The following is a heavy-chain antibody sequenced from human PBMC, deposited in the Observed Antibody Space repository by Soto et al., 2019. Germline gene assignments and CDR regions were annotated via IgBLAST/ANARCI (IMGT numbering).Heavy chain of an antibody. CDR3: ARQTFYGSGSGGVSLGY. CDR2: INHSGST. CDR1: GGSFSGYY. Sequence: PSETLSLTCAVYGGSFSGYYWSWIRQPPGKGLEWIGEINHSGSTNYNPSLKSRVTISVDTSKNQFSLKLSSVTAADTAVYYCARQTFYGSGSGGVSLGYWGQGTLVTVSS. D-gene: IGHD3-10*01. J-gene: IGHJ4*02. V-gene: IGHV4-34*01.